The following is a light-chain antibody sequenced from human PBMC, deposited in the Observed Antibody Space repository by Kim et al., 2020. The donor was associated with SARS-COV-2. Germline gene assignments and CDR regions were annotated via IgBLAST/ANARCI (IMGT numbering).Light chain of an antibody. CDR2: SDN. V-gene: IGLV1-44*01. J-gene: IGLJ2*01. Sequence: QSVLTQPPSASGTPGQRVTISCSGSYSNIGTKIVTWSQQLPGTAPKLLIYSDNQRPSAVPDRFSGSKSGTSAALAISGLQSEDEADYYCAAWDDSLRGVLFGGGTQLTVL. CDR1: YSNIGTKI. CDR3: AAWDDSLRGVL.